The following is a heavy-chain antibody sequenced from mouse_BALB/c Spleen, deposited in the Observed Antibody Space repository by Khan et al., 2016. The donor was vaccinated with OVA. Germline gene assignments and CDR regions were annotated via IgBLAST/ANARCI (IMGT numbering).Heavy chain of an antibody. V-gene: IGHV1-4*01. J-gene: IGHJ3*01. CDR1: GYTFTSYT. Sequence: QVQLQQSGAELARPGASVKMSCKASGYTFTSYTIHWIKKRPGQGLEWIGYINPSNGYTNYNQKFKDKATLTTDKSSTTAYLQLSSLTSDDSAVYNCVGDGGYNRNDGWFAYWGQGTLVTVSA. CDR3: VGDGGYNRNDGWFAY. CDR2: INPSNGYT. D-gene: IGHD2-14*01.